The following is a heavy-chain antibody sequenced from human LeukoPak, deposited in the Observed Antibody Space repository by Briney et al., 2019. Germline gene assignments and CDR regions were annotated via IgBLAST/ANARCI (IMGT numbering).Heavy chain of an antibody. CDR1: GGSFSGYY. D-gene: IGHD3-22*01. CDR2: INHSGST. Sequence: SETLSLTCAVYGGSFSGYYWSWIRQPPGKGLEWIGEINHSGSTNYNPSLKSRVTISVDTSKNQFSLKLSSVTAADTAVYYCARDRYYYDSSGYYIFDYWGQGTLVTVSS. V-gene: IGHV4-34*01. CDR3: ARDRYYYDSSGYYIFDY. J-gene: IGHJ4*02.